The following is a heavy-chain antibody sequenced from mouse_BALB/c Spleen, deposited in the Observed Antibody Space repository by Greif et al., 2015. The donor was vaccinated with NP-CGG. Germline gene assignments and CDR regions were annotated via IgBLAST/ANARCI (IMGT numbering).Heavy chain of an antibody. J-gene: IGHJ1*01. CDR2: IWSGGGT. CDR3: ARNPLYDYDEWYFDV. V-gene: IGHV2-2*02. CDR1: GFSLTSYG. D-gene: IGHD2-4*01. Sequence: VMLVESGPGLVQPSQSLSITCTVSGFSLTSYGVHWVRQSPGEGLEWLGVIWSGGGTDYNAAFISRLSISKDNSKSQVLFKMNSLQANDTAIYYCARNPLYDYDEWYFDVWGAGTTVTVSS.